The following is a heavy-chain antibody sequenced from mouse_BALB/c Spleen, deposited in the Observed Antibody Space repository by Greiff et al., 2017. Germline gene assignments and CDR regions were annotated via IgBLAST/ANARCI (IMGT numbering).Heavy chain of an antibody. CDR2: INPSTGYT. D-gene: IGHD3-1*01. V-gene: IGHV1-7*01. Sequence: QVQLQQSGAELAKPGASVKMSCKASGYTFTSYWMHWVKQRPGQGLEWIGYINPSTGYTEYNQKFKDKATLTADKSSSTAYMQLSSLTSEDSAVYYCARGSSGYVPAYWGQGTLVTVSA. CDR3: ARGSSGYVPAY. CDR1: GYTFTSYW. J-gene: IGHJ3*01.